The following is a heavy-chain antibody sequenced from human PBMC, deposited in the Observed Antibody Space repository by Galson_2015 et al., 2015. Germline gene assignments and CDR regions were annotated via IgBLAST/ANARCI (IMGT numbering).Heavy chain of an antibody. Sequence: SLRLSCAVSGFTFSSSAMSWVRQAPGKGLEWVSLITASGGSPYYADSVKRRFTISRDNSKNTLYLQMSSLRAEDTAMYFCAKGVASDFYCPNDYWGQGTLVPVSS. CDR3: AKGVASDFYCPNDY. D-gene: IGHD3-22*01. CDR1: GFTFSSSA. J-gene: IGHJ4*02. CDR2: ITASGGSP. V-gene: IGHV3-23*01.